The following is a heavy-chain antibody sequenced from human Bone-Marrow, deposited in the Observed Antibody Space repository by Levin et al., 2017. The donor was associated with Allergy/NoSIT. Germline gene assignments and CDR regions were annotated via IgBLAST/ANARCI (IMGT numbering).Heavy chain of an antibody. D-gene: IGHD7-27*01. J-gene: IGHJ4*02. CDR3: ARSAANWADFDY. CDR1: GGSISSSSYY. V-gene: IGHV4-39*01. CDR2: IYYSGST. Sequence: SETLSLTCTVSGGSISSSSYYWGWIRQPPGKGLEWIGSIYYSGSTYYNPSLKSRVTISVDTSKNQFSLKLSSVTAADTAVYYCARSAANWADFDYWGQGTLVTVSS.